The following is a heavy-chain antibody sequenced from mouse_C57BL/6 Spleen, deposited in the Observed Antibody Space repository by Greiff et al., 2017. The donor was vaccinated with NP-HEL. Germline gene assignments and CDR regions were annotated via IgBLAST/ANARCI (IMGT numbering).Heavy chain of an antibody. Sequence: EVHLVESGGGLVKPGGSLKLSCAASGFTFSDYGMHWVRQAPENGLEWVAYISSGSSTIYYADTVKGRFTISRDNAKNTLFLQMTSLRSEDTAMYYCAREGYYFDYWGQGTTLTVSS. CDR1: GFTFSDYG. V-gene: IGHV5-17*01. CDR2: ISSGSSTI. CDR3: AREGYYFDY. J-gene: IGHJ2*01.